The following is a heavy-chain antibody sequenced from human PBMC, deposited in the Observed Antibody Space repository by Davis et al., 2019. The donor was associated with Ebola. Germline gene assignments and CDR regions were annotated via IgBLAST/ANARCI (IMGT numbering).Heavy chain of an antibody. D-gene: IGHD1/OR15-1a*01. V-gene: IGHV4-30-2*01. Sequence: PSETLSLTCAVSGGSIASGGYSWNWIRQAPGKGLEWLGYIYYSGSTFYNPSLKARLTISVDRSKNQFSLKLTSVTAADTAAYYCARNNNNYAFDIWGQGTMVTVSS. CDR3: ARNNNNYAFDI. CDR2: IYYSGST. J-gene: IGHJ3*02. CDR1: GGSIASGGYS.